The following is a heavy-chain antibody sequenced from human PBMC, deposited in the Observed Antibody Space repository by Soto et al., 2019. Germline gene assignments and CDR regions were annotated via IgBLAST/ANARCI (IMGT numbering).Heavy chain of an antibody. CDR2: ITYGGSI. V-gene: IGHV4-31*03. CDR3: AKMERTQLWLLVQN. D-gene: IGHD5-18*01. CDR1: GASITNDAFF. Sequence: PSATLSLTCTVSGASITNDAFFWTWVRQHPEKGLEWLAYITYGGSIYYDPSLRSRLTVSIDKSKSQFSINVRSVTAADTAVYYCAKMERTQLWLLVQNWGQGLLVT. J-gene: IGHJ4*02.